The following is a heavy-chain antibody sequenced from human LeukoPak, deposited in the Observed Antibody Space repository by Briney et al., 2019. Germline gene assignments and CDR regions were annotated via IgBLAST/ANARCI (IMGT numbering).Heavy chain of an antibody. V-gene: IGHV2-5*01. CDR2: IYWNDDK. D-gene: IGHD3-3*01. CDR1: RFSRPTSGVG. Sequence: ESGPTLVKPTLTLTLTCTFSRFSRPTSGVGVGCIRHPPGKALEWLALIYWNDDKRYSPSRKSSFTITKDTSKKQAVTPMTNMDPVDTATSFPARTARKYEFSIGYYPRFGSWGQGTLVTVSS. CDR3: ARTARKYEFSIGYYPRFGS. J-gene: IGHJ4*02.